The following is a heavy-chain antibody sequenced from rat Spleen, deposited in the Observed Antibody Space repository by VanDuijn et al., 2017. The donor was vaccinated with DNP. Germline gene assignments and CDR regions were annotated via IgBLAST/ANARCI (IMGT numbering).Heavy chain of an antibody. Sequence: EVQLVESGGGLVQPGRSLKLSCAASGFIFSDYGMAWVRQAPKTGLEWVATISNSGAGTYYRDSVNGRFTISRENAKSTLYLQMDRVRSEDTATYYGATFEGRDTWGQGTSVTVSS. V-gene: IGHV5-7*01. CDR2: ISNSGAGT. J-gene: IGHJ4*01. D-gene: IGHD1-11*01. CDR1: GFIFSDYG. CDR3: ATFEGRDT.